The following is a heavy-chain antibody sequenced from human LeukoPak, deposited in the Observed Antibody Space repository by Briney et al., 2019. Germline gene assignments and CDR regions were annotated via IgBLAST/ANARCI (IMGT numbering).Heavy chain of an antibody. CDR3: TREDY. CDR1: GYSFTGHY. Sequence: ASVKVSCKASGYSFTGHYLHWMRQAPGQGLEWMGWIHPSNGGTQYAQKFQGRLIITRDTSLNTVYMELNSLISDDTAMYYCTREDYWGQGTLVTVSS. J-gene: IGHJ4*02. V-gene: IGHV1-2*02. CDR2: IHPSNGGT.